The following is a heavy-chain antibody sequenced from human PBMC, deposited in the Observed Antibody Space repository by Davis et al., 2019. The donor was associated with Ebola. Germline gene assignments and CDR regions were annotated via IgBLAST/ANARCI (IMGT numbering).Heavy chain of an antibody. CDR3: ARERDFYYGMEV. V-gene: IGHV4-59*12. CDR2: IYYSGST. J-gene: IGHJ6*02. Sequence: PSETLSLTCTVSGVSISSYYWSWIRQPPGKGLEWIGYIYYSGSTYYNPSLRSRVAISLDTSKNQFSLKLSSVTAADTAVYYCARERDFYYGMEVWGQGTTVTVSS. CDR1: GVSISSYY.